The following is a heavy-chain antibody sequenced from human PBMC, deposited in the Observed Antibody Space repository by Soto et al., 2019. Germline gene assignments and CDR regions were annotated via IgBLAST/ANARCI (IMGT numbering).Heavy chain of an antibody. CDR3: ARGGHVVVVTAALDY. V-gene: IGHV1-46*01. J-gene: IGHJ4*02. CDR1: GDAYTDYY. CDR2: VNPSGGHT. Sequence: GTSVKVTCKESGDAYTDYYIHWVRQAPGQGLEWMGTVNPSGGHTTYAQHFLGRVTMTRDTSTSTLYMELTSLTSDDTAVYYCARGGHVVVVTAALDYWGQGTLVTVSS. D-gene: IGHD2-21*02.